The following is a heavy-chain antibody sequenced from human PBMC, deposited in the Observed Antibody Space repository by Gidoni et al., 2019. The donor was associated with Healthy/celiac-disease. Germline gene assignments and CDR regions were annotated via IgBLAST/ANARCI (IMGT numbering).Heavy chain of an antibody. J-gene: IGHJ6*02. CDR1: GFTFSSYD. CDR3: ARELRYCSGGSCYRPTDYYYGMDV. D-gene: IGHD2-15*01. V-gene: IGHV3-13*01. CDR2: SGTAGDT. Sequence: EVQLVESGGGLVQPGGSLRLSCAASGFTFSSYDMHWVRQATGKGLEWVSASGTAGDTYYPGSVKGRFTISRENAKNSLYFQMNSLRAGDTAVYYCARELRYCSGGSCYRPTDYYYGMDVWGQGTTVTVSS.